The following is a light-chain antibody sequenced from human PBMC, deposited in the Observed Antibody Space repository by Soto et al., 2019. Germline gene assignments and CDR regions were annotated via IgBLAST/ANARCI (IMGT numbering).Light chain of an antibody. V-gene: IGLV2-11*01. CDR2: DVT. CDR3: AAWDDNLSGPV. Sequence: SVLTQPRSVSGSPGQSVTISCTGTSSDVGAYTYVSWFQQHPGKAPKLIIYDVTKRPSGVPHHFSGSKSGTSASLAINGLRSEDEADYYCAAWDDNLSGPVFGGGTKVTV. J-gene: IGLJ2*01. CDR1: SSDVGAYTY.